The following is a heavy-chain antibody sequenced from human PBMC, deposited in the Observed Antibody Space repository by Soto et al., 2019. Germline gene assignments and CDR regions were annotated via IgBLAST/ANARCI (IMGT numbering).Heavy chain of an antibody. CDR3: AKDLGPYYYDSSGYYLPLDAFDI. J-gene: IGHJ3*02. CDR2: ISYDGSNK. D-gene: IGHD3-22*01. V-gene: IGHV3-30*18. Sequence: GGSLRLSCAASGFTFSSYGMHWVRQAPGKGLEWVAVISYDGSNKYYADSVKGRFTISRDNSKNTLYLQMNSLRAEDTAVYYCAKDLGPYYYDSSGYYLPLDAFDIWGQGTMVTVS. CDR1: GFTFSSYG.